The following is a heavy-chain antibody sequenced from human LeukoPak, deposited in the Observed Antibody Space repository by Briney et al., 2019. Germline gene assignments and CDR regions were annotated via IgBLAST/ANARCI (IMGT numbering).Heavy chain of an antibody. V-gene: IGHV3-33*01. CDR3: AREWGLIAVAGGPGY. CDR1: GFTFSKYG. J-gene: IGHJ4*02. D-gene: IGHD2-21*01. CDR2: IWYDGHNN. Sequence: GGSLRLSCVASGFTFSKYGMHWVRQAPGKGLQWLAIIWYDGHNNYYADSVKGRFTVSRDNSKNTLFLEMNDLKAEDTAVYYCAREWGLIAVAGGPGYWGQGTLVTVSS.